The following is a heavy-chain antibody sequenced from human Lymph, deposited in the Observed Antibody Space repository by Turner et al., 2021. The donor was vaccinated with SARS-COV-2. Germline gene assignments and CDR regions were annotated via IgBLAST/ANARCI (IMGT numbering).Heavy chain of an antibody. CDR3: ARSLSGNYYFFDY. J-gene: IGHJ4*02. Sequence: QVQLVESGGGVVQPGRSLKLSCAASGFTFSSYAMHWVRQAPGKGLEWVALISYDGNNKYYADSVRGRFTISRDNSKNTLYLQMNSLRAEDTAVYYCARSLSGNYYFFDYWGQGTLVTVSS. CDR1: GFTFSSYA. D-gene: IGHD1-26*01. CDR2: ISYDGNNK. V-gene: IGHV3-30-3*01.